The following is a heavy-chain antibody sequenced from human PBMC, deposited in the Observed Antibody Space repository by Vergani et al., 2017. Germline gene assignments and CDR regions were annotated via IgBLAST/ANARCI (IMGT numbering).Heavy chain of an antibody. CDR1: GGSFSGYY. CDR3: ARGDTKYYYGMDV. Sequence: QVQLQQWGAGLLKPSETLSLTCAVYGGSFSGYYWSWIRQPPGKGLEWIGYIYYSGSTNYNPSLKSRVTISVDTSKNQFSLKLSSVTAADTAVYYCARGDTKYYYGMDVWGQGTTVTVSS. CDR2: IYYSGST. V-gene: IGHV4-34*11. J-gene: IGHJ6*02. D-gene: IGHD2-8*01.